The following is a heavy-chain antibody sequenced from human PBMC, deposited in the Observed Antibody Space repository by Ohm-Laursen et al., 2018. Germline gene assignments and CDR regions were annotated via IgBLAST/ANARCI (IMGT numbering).Heavy chain of an antibody. D-gene: IGHD2-21*01. CDR3: AREHTYGDYYFDF. CDR2: FYTSGDT. J-gene: IGHJ4*02. Sequence: SLRLSCAASGSIFSNYGMHWVRQAPGKGLEWVSVFYTSGDTKYGDSVKGRFTISRDDSKNTLYLQMNSLRAEDTAVYYCAREHTYGDYYFDFWGQGTLVTVSS. V-gene: IGHV3-53*01. CDR1: GSIFSNYG.